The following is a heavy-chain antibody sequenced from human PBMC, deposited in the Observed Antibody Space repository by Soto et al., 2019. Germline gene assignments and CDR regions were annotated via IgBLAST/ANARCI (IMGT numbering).Heavy chain of an antibody. J-gene: IGHJ4*02. CDR1: GGSFSGYY. Sequence: QVQLQQWGAGLLKPSETLSLTCAVYGGSFSGYYWSWIRQPPGKGLEWIGEINHSGSTNYNPSLKSRVTISVDTSKNQFSLKLSSVTAADTAVYYCARGPYYFWSGYYLDYWGQGTLVTVSS. CDR3: ARGPYYFWSGYYLDY. CDR2: INHSGST. V-gene: IGHV4-34*01. D-gene: IGHD3-3*01.